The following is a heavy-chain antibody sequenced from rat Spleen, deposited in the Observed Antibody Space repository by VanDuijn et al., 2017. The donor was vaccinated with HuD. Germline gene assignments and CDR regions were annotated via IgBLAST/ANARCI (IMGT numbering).Heavy chain of an antibody. V-gene: IGHV5S13*01. Sequence: EVQLVESGGGLVQPGRSLKLSCAASGFTYSNYVMAWVRQAPTKGLEWVASISTGGLNTYYRDSVKGRFTISRDNAKNTLYLQMDSLRSEDTAFYYCARQGAYWGQGTLVTVSS. CDR2: ISTGGLNT. J-gene: IGHJ3*01. CDR3: ARQGAY. CDR1: GFTYSNYV.